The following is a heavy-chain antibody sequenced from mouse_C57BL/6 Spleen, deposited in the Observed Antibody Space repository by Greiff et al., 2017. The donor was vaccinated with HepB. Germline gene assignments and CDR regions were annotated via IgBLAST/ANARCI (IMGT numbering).Heavy chain of an antibody. J-gene: IGHJ4*01. CDR3: ARSDYGSTYYAMDY. D-gene: IGHD1-1*01. V-gene: IGHV1-81*01. CDR1: GYTFTSYG. CDR2: IYPRRGNT. Sequence: VMLVESGAELARPGASVKLSCKASGYTFTSYGISWVKQRTGQGLAWIGEIYPRRGNTDYNEKFKGKATLTADKSSSTAYMELRSLTSEDSAVYFCARSDYGSTYYAMDYWGQGTSVTVSS.